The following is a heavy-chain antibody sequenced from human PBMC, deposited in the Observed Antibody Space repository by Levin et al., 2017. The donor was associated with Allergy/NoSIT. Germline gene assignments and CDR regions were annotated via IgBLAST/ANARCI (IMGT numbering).Heavy chain of an antibody. CDR3: ARVLRFYYYYYMDV. Sequence: LSLTCAASGFTFSSYGMHWVRQAPGKGLEWVAVIWDDGYKKYYADSVKGRFTISRDNSKNTLYLQMNSRRAEDTAVYYCARVLRFYYYYYMDVWGKGTTVTVSS. CDR1: GFTFSSYG. V-gene: IGHV3-33*01. CDR2: IWDDGYKK. D-gene: IGHD5-12*01. J-gene: IGHJ6*03.